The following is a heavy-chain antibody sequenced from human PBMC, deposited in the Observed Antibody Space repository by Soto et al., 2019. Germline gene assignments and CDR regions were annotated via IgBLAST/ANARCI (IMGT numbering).Heavy chain of an antibody. J-gene: IGHJ6*02. CDR1: GGTFSSYA. CDR3: AGFITMIVPPPMEHYYGMDV. V-gene: IGHV1-69*01. CDR2: IIPIFGTA. D-gene: IGHD3-22*01. Sequence: QVQLVQSGAEVKKPGSSVKVSCKASGGTFSSYAISWVRQAPGQGLEWMGGIIPIFGTANYAQKFQGRVTITADESTSTAYMELSSLRSEDTAVYYCAGFITMIVPPPMEHYYGMDVWGQGTTVTVSS.